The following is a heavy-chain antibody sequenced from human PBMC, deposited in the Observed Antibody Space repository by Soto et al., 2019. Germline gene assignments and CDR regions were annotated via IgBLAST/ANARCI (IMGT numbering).Heavy chain of an antibody. CDR2: INAGNGNT. CDR1: GYTFTSYA. Sequence: ASVKVSCKASGYTFTSYAMHWVRQAPGQRLEWMGWINAGNGNTKYSRKFQGRVTITRDTSASTAYMELSSLRSEDTAVYYCARDYGAWSQLVLDYWGQGTLVTVSS. D-gene: IGHD6-6*01. CDR3: ARDYGAWSQLVLDY. J-gene: IGHJ4*02. V-gene: IGHV1-3*01.